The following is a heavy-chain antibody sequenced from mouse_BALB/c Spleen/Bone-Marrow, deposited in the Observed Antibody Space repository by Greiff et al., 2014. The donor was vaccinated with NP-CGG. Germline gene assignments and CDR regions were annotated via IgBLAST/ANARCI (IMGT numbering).Heavy chain of an antibody. V-gene: IGHV1S81*02. CDR1: GYNFISYW. D-gene: IGHD2-4*01. Sequence: QVQLQQSGAELVKPGASVKLSCKASGYNFISYWIHWVKQRPGQGLEWIGEINPGNGRTNYNEKFKNKATLTKDKSSSTAYMQLSRMTSENSAYYYCARMIKGYFDVWGAGTTVTVSS. CDR3: ARMIKGYFDV. CDR2: INPGNGRT. J-gene: IGHJ1*01.